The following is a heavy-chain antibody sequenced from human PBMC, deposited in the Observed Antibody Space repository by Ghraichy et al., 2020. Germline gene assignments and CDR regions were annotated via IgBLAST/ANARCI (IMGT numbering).Heavy chain of an antibody. CDR2: INHSGST. CDR3: ARGWERVYSYGSGSGASSSSRYYYYMDV. V-gene: IGHV4-34*01. D-gene: IGHD3-10*01. CDR1: GGSFSVYY. J-gene: IGHJ6*03. Sequence: SETLSLTCAVHGGSFSVYYWSWIRQPPGKGLEWIGEINHSGSTHYNPSLKSRVTISVDTSKNQFSLRLTSVTAADTAVYYCARGWERVYSYGSGSGASSSSRYYYYMDVWDKGATVTVSS.